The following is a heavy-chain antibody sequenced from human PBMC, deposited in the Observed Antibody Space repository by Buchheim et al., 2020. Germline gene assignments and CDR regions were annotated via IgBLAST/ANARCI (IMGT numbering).Heavy chain of an antibody. CDR1: GFTFSSYA. Sequence: EVQLLESGGGLVQPGGSLRLSCAASGFTFSSYAMSWVRQAPGKGLEWVSAISGSGGSTYYADSVKGRFTLSRDNSKNTLYLQMNSLRAEDTAVYYCAKDGYFTCGGDCYPEYFQHWGQGTL. J-gene: IGHJ1*01. V-gene: IGHV3-23*01. CDR3: AKDGYFTCGGDCYPEYFQH. CDR2: ISGSGGST. D-gene: IGHD2-21*02.